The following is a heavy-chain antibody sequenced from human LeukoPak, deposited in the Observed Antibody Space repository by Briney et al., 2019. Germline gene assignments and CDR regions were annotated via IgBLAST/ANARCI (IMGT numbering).Heavy chain of an antibody. CDR3: AKDGGLWVSAHWGDS. CDR1: GFTFSSYT. V-gene: IGHV3-30-3*01. D-gene: IGHD7-27*01. CDR2: ISHDGGNK. Sequence: PGGSLRLSCAASGFTFSSYTMHWVRQAPDKGLEWVAVISHDGGNKYYADSVKGRFTVSRDNSKNTLFLQMNSLRAEDTAVYYCAKDGGLWVSAHWGDSWGRGTLVTVSS. J-gene: IGHJ4*02.